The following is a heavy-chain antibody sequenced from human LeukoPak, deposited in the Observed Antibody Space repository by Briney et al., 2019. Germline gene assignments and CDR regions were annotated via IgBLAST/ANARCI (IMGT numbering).Heavy chain of an antibody. CDR2: IYNGGST. D-gene: IGHD3-10*01. J-gene: IGHJ4*02. V-gene: IGHV3-53*01. CDR1: GLTITTSY. Sequence: GSLTLSCAASGLTITTSYMSWVRQAPGMGLDWVSVIYNGGSTYYADSLKGRFTISRDHSKNTLYLQMNGLRADDTAVFYCASRSGSSGSHLDYWGQGTLVTVSS. CDR3: ASRSGSSGSHLDY.